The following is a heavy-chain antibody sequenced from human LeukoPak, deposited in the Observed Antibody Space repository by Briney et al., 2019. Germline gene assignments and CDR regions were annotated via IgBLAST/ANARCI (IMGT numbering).Heavy chain of an antibody. CDR1: GDSVSSNSAA. V-gene: IGHV6-1*01. Sequence: SQTLSLTCAISGDSVSSNSAAWHWIRQSPSRGLEWLGRTYYRSKWYNDYAISVKSRMTINPDTSKNQFSLKLSSVTAADTAVYYCARGPLLHYDSSGYYYVRTFDYWGQGTLVTVSS. J-gene: IGHJ4*02. D-gene: IGHD3-22*01. CDR3: ARGPLLHYDSSGYYYVRTFDY. CDR2: TYYRSKWYN.